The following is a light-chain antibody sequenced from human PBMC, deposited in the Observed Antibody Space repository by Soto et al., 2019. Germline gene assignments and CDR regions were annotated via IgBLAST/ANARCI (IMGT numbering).Light chain of an antibody. CDR2: DAS. J-gene: IGKJ2*01. CDR1: QSVSSY. Sequence: EIVLTQSPATLSLSPGERATLSCRASQSVSSYLAWYQQKPGQAPRLLIYDASNRATVIPARFSGSGSGTDFTLTISSLESEDFAVYYCQQRSNWHPYTFGQGTKLEIK. CDR3: QQRSNWHPYT. V-gene: IGKV3-11*01.